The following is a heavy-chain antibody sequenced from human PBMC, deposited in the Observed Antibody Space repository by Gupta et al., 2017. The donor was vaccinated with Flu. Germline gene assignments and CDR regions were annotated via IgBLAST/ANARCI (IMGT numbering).Heavy chain of an antibody. CDR3: ARQSPHCHGDCHFDY. D-gene: IGHD2-21*01. V-gene: IGHV1-46*01. J-gene: IGHJ4*02. CDR1: GYTFSEDY. Sequence: GYTFSEDYMHWVRQAPGQGLEWMGTIHSGDGGTSYVQKFRGRITMTTDTSTNTVYMELSSLRSQDTAIYYCARQSPHCHGDCHFDYWGQGTLVTVSS. CDR2: IHSGDGGT.